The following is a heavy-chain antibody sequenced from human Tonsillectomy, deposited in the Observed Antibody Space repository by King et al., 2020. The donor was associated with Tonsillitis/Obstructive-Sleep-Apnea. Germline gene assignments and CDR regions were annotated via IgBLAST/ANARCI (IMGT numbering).Heavy chain of an antibody. CDR1: GGTFSSYA. CDR3: ARNPFGVGLAYYYMDV. CDR2: IIPIFGTA. Sequence: VQLVESGAEVKKPGSSVKVSCKASGGTFSSYAISWVRQAPGQGLEWMGGIIPIFGTANYAQKFQGRVTITEDESTSTAYMELSSLRSEDTAVYYCARNPFGVGLAYYYMDVWGKGTTVTVSS. J-gene: IGHJ6*03. D-gene: IGHD3-3*01. V-gene: IGHV1-69*01.